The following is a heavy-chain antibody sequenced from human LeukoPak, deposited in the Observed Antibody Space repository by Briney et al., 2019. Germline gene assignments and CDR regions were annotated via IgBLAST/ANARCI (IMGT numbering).Heavy chain of an antibody. J-gene: IGHJ4*02. Sequence: SVKVSCKASGGTFSSYAISWVRQAPGQGLEWMGGIIPIFGTANYAQKFQGRVTITADESTSTVYMELSSLRSEDTAVYYCARGQYITMVRGVIITNDVCYFDYWGQGTLVTVSS. CDR2: IIPIFGTA. V-gene: IGHV1-69*13. D-gene: IGHD3-10*01. CDR3: ARGQYITMVRGVIITNDVCYFDY. CDR1: GGTFSSYA.